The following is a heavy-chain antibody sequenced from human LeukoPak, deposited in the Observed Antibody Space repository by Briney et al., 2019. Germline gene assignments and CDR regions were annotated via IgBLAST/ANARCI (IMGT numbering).Heavy chain of an antibody. J-gene: IGHJ4*02. CDR2: IRQDGGVK. CDR3: ARTVVVVVGASDYFDY. D-gene: IGHD2-2*01. V-gene: IGHV3-7*03. Sequence: GGSLRLSCAASGVTFSSYWMTWVRQAPGKGLDWVANIRQDGGVKYYMDSAKGRFTLSRDNAKSSLYLQMNSLRVEDTAMYFCARTVVVVVGASDYFDYWGQGTLVTVSS. CDR1: GVTFSSYW.